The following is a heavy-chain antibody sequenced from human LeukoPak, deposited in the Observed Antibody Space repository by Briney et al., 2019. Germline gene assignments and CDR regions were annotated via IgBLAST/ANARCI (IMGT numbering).Heavy chain of an antibody. Sequence: ASVKVSCKASGHTFTGYYMHWVRQAPGQGLEWMGWINANSGDTNYAQKFQGRVTMTRDTSISTAYMELSSLRSEDTAVYYCARDNSVEDTAWWFDPWGQGTLSPSPQ. V-gene: IGHV1-2*02. D-gene: IGHD4-23*01. CDR1: GHTFTGYY. J-gene: IGHJ5*02. CDR2: INANSGDT. CDR3: ARDNSVEDTAWWFDP.